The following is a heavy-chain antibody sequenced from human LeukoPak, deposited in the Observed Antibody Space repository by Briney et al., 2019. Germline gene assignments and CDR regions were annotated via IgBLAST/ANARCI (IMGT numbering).Heavy chain of an antibody. Sequence: GGSLRLSCAASGFTFSSYAMSWVRQAPGKGLEWVSGISGSGGGTYYADSLKGRFTISRDNSKNTLYLQMNSLRAEDTAVYYCAKDERYYGSGSRVDYWGQGTLVTVSS. CDR1: GFTFSSYA. J-gene: IGHJ4*02. V-gene: IGHV3-23*01. CDR3: AKDERYYGSGSRVDY. CDR2: ISGSGGGT. D-gene: IGHD3-10*01.